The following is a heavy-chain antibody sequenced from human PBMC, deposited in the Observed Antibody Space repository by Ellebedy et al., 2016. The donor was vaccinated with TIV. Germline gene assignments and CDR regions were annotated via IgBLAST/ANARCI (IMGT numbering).Heavy chain of an antibody. D-gene: IGHD2-8*02. CDR1: GFTVSSHY. CDR2: FFSGGNT. CDR3: AEMGVRVPDAFDI. V-gene: IGHV3-66*01. J-gene: IGHJ3*02. Sequence: PGGSLRLSCAASGFTVSSHYRSWVRQAPGKGLEWVSVFFSGGNTYYAGSVKGRFILSRDNSENTLYLHMNSLRGEDTAVYYCAEMGVRVPDAFDIWGKGTMVTVSS.